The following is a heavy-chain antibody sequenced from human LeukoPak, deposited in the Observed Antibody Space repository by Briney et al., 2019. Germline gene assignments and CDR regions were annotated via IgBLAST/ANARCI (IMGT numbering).Heavy chain of an antibody. CDR3: AXXXNDXXXFX. D-gene: IGHD1-1*01. J-gene: IGHJ4*02. CDR1: GFAFSSDW. V-gene: IGHV3-7*01. CDR2: IKEDGSAK. Sequence: GGSLRLSCVASGFAFSSDWMTWVRQAPGKGLEWLANIKEDGSAKYYVDSVKGRFIISRDNAKNSLYLQMNSLTVEDTAVYFCAXXXNDXXXFXWGQGAVVTVSS.